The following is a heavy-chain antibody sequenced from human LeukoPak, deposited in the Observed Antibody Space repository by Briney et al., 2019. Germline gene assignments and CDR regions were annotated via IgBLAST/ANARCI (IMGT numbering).Heavy chain of an antibody. V-gene: IGHV4-39*01. J-gene: IGHJ4*01. D-gene: IGHD3-10*01. Sequence: KPSETLSLTCTFSGDSISSTSYYLDWIRHPPGEGLGGVGSIYNSGTTYYNPSLKSRVTISVDTSKNQFSLKVSSVTAADTAVYYCASRVYGLGSFNYWGQGTLVTVSS. CDR2: IYNSGTT. CDR3: ASRVYGLGSFNY. CDR1: GDSISSTSYY.